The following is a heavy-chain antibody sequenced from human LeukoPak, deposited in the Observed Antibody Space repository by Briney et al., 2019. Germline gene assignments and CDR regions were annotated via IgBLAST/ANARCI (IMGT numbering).Heavy chain of an antibody. J-gene: IGHJ4*02. Sequence: PGGSLRLSCASSGFSFSTYSMNWVRLAPGKGLEWFSSISYSSIYIYYADSVKGRFTISRDDAQNSLYLQMNNLRADDTAVYYCARANTNGYTYGNFDYWGQGTLVTVSS. CDR2: ISYSSIYI. CDR3: ARANTNGYTYGNFDY. D-gene: IGHD5-18*01. V-gene: IGHV3-21*01. CDR1: GFSFSTYS.